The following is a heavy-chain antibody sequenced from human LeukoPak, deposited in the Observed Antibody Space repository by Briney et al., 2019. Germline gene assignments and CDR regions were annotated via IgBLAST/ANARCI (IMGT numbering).Heavy chain of an antibody. Sequence: SETLSLTCNVSGYSISSGYYWGWIRQPPGKGLEWIGSIYHVGSTYYNPSLKSRVTISVDTSKNQFSLKLSSVTAADTAVYYCARLPDLRYFDWLPPSAHVWGKGTTVTISS. CDR1: GYSISSGYY. D-gene: IGHD3-9*01. V-gene: IGHV4-38-2*02. J-gene: IGHJ6*04. CDR3: ARLPDLRYFDWLPPSAHV. CDR2: IYHVGST.